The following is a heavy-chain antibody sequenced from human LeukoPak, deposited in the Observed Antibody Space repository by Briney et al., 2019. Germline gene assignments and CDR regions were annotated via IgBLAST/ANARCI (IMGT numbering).Heavy chain of an antibody. J-gene: IGHJ3*02. V-gene: IGHV6-1*01. CDR2: TYYSSKWYN. Sequence: TSQTLSLTCAISGDSVSSNSAAWNWIRQSPSRGLEWLGRTYYSSKWYNDYAVSVKSRITINPDTSKNQFSLQLNSVTPEDTALYYCARGAVAVRYAFVMWRQRTMVTVSS. D-gene: IGHD6-13*01. CDR3: ARGAVAVRYAFVM. CDR1: GDSVSSNSAA.